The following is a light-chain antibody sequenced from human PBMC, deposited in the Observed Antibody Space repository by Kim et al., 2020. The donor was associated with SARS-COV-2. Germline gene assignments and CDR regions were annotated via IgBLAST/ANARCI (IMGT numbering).Light chain of an antibody. J-gene: IGKJ2*01. CDR1: QSFSSSS. CDR3: QQDTNLPPYT. Sequence: PGARFTLSCSASQSFSSSSLTWNQPKPGQAPRLLIYGASTRAPGIPARFSRRRSGTDSTLTISRLQPEDFAVDYCQQDTNLPPYTFGQGT. CDR2: GAS. V-gene: IGKV3D-7*01.